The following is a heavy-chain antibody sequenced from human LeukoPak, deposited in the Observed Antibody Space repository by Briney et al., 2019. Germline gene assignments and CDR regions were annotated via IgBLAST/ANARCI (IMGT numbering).Heavy chain of an antibody. CDR3: ARGGYDYVWGSYRYTLFDY. CDR1: GFTFSSYS. CDR2: IYSGGST. D-gene: IGHD3-16*02. J-gene: IGHJ4*02. Sequence: GGSLRLSCAASGFTFSSYSMNWVRQAPGKGLEWVSLIYSGGSTYYADSVKGRFTISRDNAKNSLYLQMNSLRAEDTAVYYCARGGYDYVWGSYRYTLFDYWGQGTLVAVSS. V-gene: IGHV3-66*01.